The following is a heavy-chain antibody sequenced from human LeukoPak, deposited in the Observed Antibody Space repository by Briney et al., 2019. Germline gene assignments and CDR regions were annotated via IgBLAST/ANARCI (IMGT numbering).Heavy chain of an antibody. J-gene: IGHJ4*02. CDR2: TKNKAYDYTT. V-gene: IGHV3-72*01. CDR3: ARHSVHWNHANDY. D-gene: IGHD1-1*01. Sequence: GGSLRLSCAASGFTFSDHYMDWVRQAPGKGLEWIGRTKNKAYDYTTQYAASVKGRFTISRDDSENSLYLQMSSLKVEVTAVYFCARHSVHWNHANDYWGQGTLVTVSS. CDR1: GFTFSDHY.